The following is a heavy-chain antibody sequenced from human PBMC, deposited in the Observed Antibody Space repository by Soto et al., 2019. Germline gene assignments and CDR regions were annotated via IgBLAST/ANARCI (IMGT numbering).Heavy chain of an antibody. CDR2: MNPNSGNT. D-gene: IGHD2-21*02. Sequence: QVQLVQSRAEVKKPGASVKVSCKASGYTFTTYDIYWVRQATGQGLEWMGWMNPNSGNTGYAQKFQGRVTMPRNTSISTAYMELSSLRSDDTAVYYCARRTTAWSAADYWGQGTLVTVSS. CDR1: GYTFTTYD. CDR3: ARRTTAWSAADY. J-gene: IGHJ4*02. V-gene: IGHV1-8*01.